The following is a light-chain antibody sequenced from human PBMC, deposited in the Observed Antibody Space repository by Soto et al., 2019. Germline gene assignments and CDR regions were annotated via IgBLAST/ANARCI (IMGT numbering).Light chain of an antibody. CDR3: QQSYSFPRT. CDR1: EDISSY. J-gene: IGKJ1*01. V-gene: IGKV1-39*01. Sequence: DIQMTQSPSAISASVGYIFTITCRASEDISSYLAWYQQKKGKAPNLLIHAAFNLQSGVPSRLSGSGSGTDLTITISSIQTEDFETYYCQQSYSFPRTFGHGTKVDI. CDR2: AAF.